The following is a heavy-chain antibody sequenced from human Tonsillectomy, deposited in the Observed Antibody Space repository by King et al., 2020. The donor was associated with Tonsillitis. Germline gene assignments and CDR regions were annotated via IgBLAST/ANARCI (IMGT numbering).Heavy chain of an antibody. CDR1: GYTFTSYG. D-gene: IGHD3-22*01. CDR2: ISAYNGNT. J-gene: IGHJ6*02. V-gene: IGHV1-18*04. Sequence: VQSGAEVKKPGASVKVSCKASGYTFTSYGISWVRQAPGQGLEWMGWISAYNGNTNYAQKLQGRVTMTTDTSTSTAYMELRSLRSYDTAVYYCARCQKNYYDSSGYYLGYYGMDVWGQGTTVTVSS. CDR3: ARCQKNYYDSSGYYLGYYGMDV.